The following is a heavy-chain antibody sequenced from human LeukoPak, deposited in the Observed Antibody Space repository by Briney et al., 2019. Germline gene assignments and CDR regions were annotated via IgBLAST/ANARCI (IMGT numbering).Heavy chain of an antibody. Sequence: GGSLRLSCAASGFTFSSYEMNWVRQAPGKGLEWVSYISSSGSTIYYADSVKGRFTISKDNAKNSLYLQMNSLRAEDTAVYYCARSYYYDSSGYYYDYWGQGTLVTVSS. CDR3: ARSYYYDSSGYYYDY. CDR2: ISSSGSTI. J-gene: IGHJ4*02. V-gene: IGHV3-48*03. CDR1: GFTFSSYE. D-gene: IGHD3-22*01.